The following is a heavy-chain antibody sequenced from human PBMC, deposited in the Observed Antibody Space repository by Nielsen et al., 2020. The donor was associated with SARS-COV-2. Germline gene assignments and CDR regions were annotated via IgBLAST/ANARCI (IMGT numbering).Heavy chain of an antibody. Sequence: GGSLRLSCAASGFTFSSYWMSWVRQAPGKGLEWVANIKQDGSEKYYVDSVKGRFTISRDNAKNSLYLQMNSLRAEDTAVYYCARVGSELLWFGESHPNYYYYGMDVWGQGTTVTVSS. D-gene: IGHD3-10*01. V-gene: IGHV3-7*01. J-gene: IGHJ6*02. CDR1: GFTFSSYW. CDR3: ARVGSELLWFGESHPNYYYYGMDV. CDR2: IKQDGSEK.